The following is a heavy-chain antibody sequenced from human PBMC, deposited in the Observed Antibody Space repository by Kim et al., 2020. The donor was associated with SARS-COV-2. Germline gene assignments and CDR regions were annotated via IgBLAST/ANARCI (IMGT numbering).Heavy chain of an antibody. CDR2: INTNNGNP. CDR1: GYTFTHYA. D-gene: IGHD3-22*01. V-gene: IGHV7-4-1*02. CDR3: ARYPASGDTSGYYFDY. J-gene: IGHJ4*02. Sequence: ASVKVSCKASGYTFTHYAMNWVRQAPGQGLEWMGWINTNNGNPTYAQGFTGRFVFSLDTSVSTAYLHISSLKGKDTAVYYCARYPASGDTSGYYFDYWGQGTLVTVSS.